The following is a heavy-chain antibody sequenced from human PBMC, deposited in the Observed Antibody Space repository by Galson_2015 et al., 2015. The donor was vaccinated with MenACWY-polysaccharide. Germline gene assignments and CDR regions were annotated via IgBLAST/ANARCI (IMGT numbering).Heavy chain of an antibody. D-gene: IGHD2-2*01. CDR1: GSRFSNSG. J-gene: IGHJ3*02. CDR2: IQYDGSNK. CDR3: AREGSRIVFHAFDI. V-gene: IGHV3-33*01. Sequence: SLRLSCAASGSRFSNSGMHWVRQAPGKGLEWVAVIQYDGSNKVYADSVKGRFTISRDNSKHTVFLEMNTLGVEDTAVYYCAREGSRIVFHAFDIRGQGTMVTVSS.